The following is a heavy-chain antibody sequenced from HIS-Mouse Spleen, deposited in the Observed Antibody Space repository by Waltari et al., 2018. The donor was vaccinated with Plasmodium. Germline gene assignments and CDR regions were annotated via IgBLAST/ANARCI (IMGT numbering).Heavy chain of an antibody. CDR3: ASSWYWYFDL. D-gene: IGHD6-13*01. J-gene: IGHJ2*01. CDR2: IKQDGSEK. CDR1: GFTFSSYW. Sequence: EVQLVESGGGLVQPGGSLRLSCAASGFTFSSYWMSWVRQGPGKGVDWVANIKQDGSEKYYVDSGKGRFTISRDNAKNSLYLQMNSLRAEDTAVYYCASSWYWYFDLWGRGTLVTVSS. V-gene: IGHV3-7*01.